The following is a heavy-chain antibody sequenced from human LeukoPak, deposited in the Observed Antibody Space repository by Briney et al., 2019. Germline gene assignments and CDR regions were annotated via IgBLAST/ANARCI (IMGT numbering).Heavy chain of an antibody. D-gene: IGHD2-2*01. CDR1: GFTFDDYA. CDR2: ISWNSGSI. V-gene: IGHV3-9*03. Sequence: PGGSLRLSCAASGFTFDDYAMHWVRQAPGKGLEWVSGISWNSGSIGYADSVKGRFTISRDNAKNSLYLQMNSLRAEDMALYYCAKADCSSTSCYAGYWGQGTLATVSS. CDR3: AKADCSSTSCYAGY. J-gene: IGHJ4*02.